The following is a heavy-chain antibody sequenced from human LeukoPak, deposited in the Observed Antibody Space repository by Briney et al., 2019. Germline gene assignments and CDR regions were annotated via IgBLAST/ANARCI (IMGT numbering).Heavy chain of an antibody. CDR2: INHSGST. CDR3: ASLHDYGDYFFDY. Sequence: SGTLSLTCAVYGGSFSGYYWSWIRQPPGKGLEWIGEINHSGSTNYNPSLKSRVTISVDTSKNQFSLKLSSVTAADTAVYYCASLHDYGDYFFDYWGQGTLVTVSS. J-gene: IGHJ4*02. CDR1: GGSFSGYY. V-gene: IGHV4-34*01. D-gene: IGHD4-17*01.